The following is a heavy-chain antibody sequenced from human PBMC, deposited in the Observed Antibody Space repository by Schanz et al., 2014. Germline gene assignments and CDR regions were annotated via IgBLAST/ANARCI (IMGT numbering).Heavy chain of an antibody. CDR3: ARKMKLGVYGGKGHDSLDI. V-gene: IGHV3-74*01. CDR2: INSVGSNT. D-gene: IGHD4-17*01. J-gene: IGHJ3*02. CDR1: GFTFSTFA. Sequence: EVQLLESGGGLVQPGGSLRLSCSASGFTFSTFAMHWVRQAPGKGLQWVARINSVGSNTDYADSVTGRFTISRDNAKNTLYLQMNTLRAEDTAVYYCARKMKLGVYGGKGHDSLDIWGQGTWVTVSS.